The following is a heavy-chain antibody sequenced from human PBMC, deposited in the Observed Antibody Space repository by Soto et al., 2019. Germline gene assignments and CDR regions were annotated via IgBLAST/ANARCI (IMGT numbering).Heavy chain of an antibody. J-gene: IGHJ3*02. Sequence: PGESVKSSCEGPGYNVNRYWIGWVRQMPGKGLEWMGVIYPGDSDTRYSPSLQGQVTISADKSSSAAYLQWSSLQASDTATYYCARSLVNGTYEAFDIWGQGTMVTVSS. D-gene: IGHD6-13*01. CDR3: ARSLVNGTYEAFDI. V-gene: IGHV5-51*01. CDR1: GYNVNRYW. CDR2: IYPGDSDT.